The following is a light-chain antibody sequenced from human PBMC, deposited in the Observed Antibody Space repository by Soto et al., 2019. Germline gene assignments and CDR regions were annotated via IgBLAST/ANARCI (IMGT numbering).Light chain of an antibody. CDR1: SSDIGSYNF. CDR2: AVS. J-gene: IGLJ2*01. Sequence: QSALTQPASVSGSPGQSITISCTGTSSDIGSYNFVSWYQQRPGKAPQLIIYAVSNRPSGVSDRFSGSKSGNTASLTISGLQAEDEADYYCCSYAGSSNLVAFGGGTKLTVL. CDR3: CSYAGSSNLVA. V-gene: IGLV2-23*02.